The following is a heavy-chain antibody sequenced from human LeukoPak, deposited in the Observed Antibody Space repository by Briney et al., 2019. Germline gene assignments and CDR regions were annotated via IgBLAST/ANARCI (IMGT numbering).Heavy chain of an antibody. CDR3: ARVSWIQLWLGGDWFDP. CDR2: INPNSGGT. Sequence: ASVKVSCKASGYTFTGYYMHWVRQAPGQRLEWMGWINPNSGGTNYAQKFQGRVTMTRDTSISTAYMELSRLRSDDTAVYYCARVSWIQLWLGGDWFDPWGQGTLVTVSS. D-gene: IGHD5-18*01. CDR1: GYTFTGYY. J-gene: IGHJ5*02. V-gene: IGHV1-2*02.